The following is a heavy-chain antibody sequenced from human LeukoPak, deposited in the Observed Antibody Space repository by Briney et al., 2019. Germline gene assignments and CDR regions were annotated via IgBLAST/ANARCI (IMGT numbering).Heavy chain of an antibody. J-gene: IGHJ1*01. CDR2: ISGGGGNT. CDR1: EFTFSSYA. CDR3: AKDGGNYYDSSGYYSSEYFQH. Sequence: GGSLRLSCAASEFTFSSYAMSWVRQAPGKGLEWVSAISGGGGNTYYADSVKGRFTISRDNSKNTLYLQMNSLRAEDTAVYYCAKDGGNYYDSSGYYSSEYFQHWGQGTLVTVSS. D-gene: IGHD3-22*01. V-gene: IGHV3-23*01.